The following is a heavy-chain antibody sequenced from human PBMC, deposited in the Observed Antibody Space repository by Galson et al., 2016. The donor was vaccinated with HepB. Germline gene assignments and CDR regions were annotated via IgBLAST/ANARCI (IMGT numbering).Heavy chain of an antibody. CDR1: GFTVSHNY. CDR3: ATRRADISRG. D-gene: IGHD5-12*01. J-gene: IGHJ4*02. CDR2: IYSGGST. Sequence: RLSCAASGFTVSHNYMSWVRQAPGKGLEWVSLIYSGGSTSYADSVKGRFTISRDNSKNTLYLQMNNLRAEDTAVYYCATRRADISRGWGQGTLVTVSS. V-gene: IGHV3-66*01.